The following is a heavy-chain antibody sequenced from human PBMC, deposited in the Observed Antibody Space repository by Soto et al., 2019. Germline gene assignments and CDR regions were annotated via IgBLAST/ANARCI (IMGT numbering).Heavy chain of an antibody. J-gene: IGHJ6*03. V-gene: IGHV4-34*01. D-gene: IGHD6-13*01. CDR1: GGSFSGYY. CDR3: ARGLHRAAPYYYYYMDV. CDR2: INHSGST. Sequence: SETLSLTCAVYGGSFSGYYWSWICQPPGKGLEWIGEINHSGSTNYNPSLKSRVTISVDTSKNQFSLKLSSVTAADTAVYYCARGLHRAAPYYYYYMDVWGKGTTVTVSS.